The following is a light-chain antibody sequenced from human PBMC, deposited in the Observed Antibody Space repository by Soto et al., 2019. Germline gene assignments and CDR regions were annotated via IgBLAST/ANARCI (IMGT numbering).Light chain of an antibody. CDR2: VNSDGSH. CDR3: QTWGTGIHVV. CDR1: SGHSSYA. Sequence: QPVLTQSPSASASLGASVKFTCTLSSGHSSYAIAWHQQQPEKGPRYLMKVNSDGSHSKGDGIPDRFSGSSSGAERCLTISSLQSEDEADYYCQTWGTGIHVVFGGGTKLTVL. V-gene: IGLV4-69*01. J-gene: IGLJ2*01.